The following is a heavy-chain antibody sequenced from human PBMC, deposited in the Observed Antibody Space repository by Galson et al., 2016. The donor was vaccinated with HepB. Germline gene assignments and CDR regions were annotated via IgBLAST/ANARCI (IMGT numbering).Heavy chain of an antibody. CDR2: INPNSGAT. CDR3: SRAGVAAAVTLNY. J-gene: IGHJ4*02. V-gene: IGHV1-2*02. Sequence: SVKVSCKASGYTFTGYFIHWVRQAPGHELEWMGWINPNSGATKYAQKFQGGVTMIRDTSVSTAYMELSRRKIDDTAVYYWSRAGVAAAVTLNYWGQGTGVIVSS. CDR1: GYTFTGYF. D-gene: IGHD6-25*01.